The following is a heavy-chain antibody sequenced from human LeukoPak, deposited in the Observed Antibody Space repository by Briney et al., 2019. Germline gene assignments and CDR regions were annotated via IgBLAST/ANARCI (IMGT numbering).Heavy chain of an antibody. CDR1: GYTFTSYG. CDR2: ISAYNGDT. Sequence: ASVKVSCKASGYTFTSYGISWVREAPGQELEWMGWISAYNGDTNYAQKLQGRVTMTTDTSTSTAYMELRSLRSGDTTVYYCARLFIAVAVLGYWGQGTLVTVSS. D-gene: IGHD6-19*01. V-gene: IGHV1-18*01. CDR3: ARLFIAVAVLGY. J-gene: IGHJ4*02.